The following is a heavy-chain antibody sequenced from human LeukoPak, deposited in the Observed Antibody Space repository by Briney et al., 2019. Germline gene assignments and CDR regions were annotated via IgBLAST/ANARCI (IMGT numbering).Heavy chain of an antibody. CDR1: GFSFNTYS. D-gene: IGHD2-2*01. Sequence: GGSLRLSCAASGFSFNTYSMNWVRQAPGEGLEWVSSISSSSAHIFYADSVKGRFSISRDNAKNSLYLQMNSLRVEDTAVYYCTSRYCTTTNCYSFDNWGQGTMVAVSS. V-gene: IGHV3-21*01. CDR2: ISSSSAHI. J-gene: IGHJ3*02. CDR3: TSRYCTTTNCYSFDN.